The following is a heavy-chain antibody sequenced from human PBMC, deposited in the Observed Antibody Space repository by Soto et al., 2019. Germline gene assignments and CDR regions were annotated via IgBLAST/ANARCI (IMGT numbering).Heavy chain of an antibody. V-gene: IGHV1-8*01. J-gene: IGHJ4*02. Sequence: ASVKVSCKASGYTFTSYDINWVRQATGQGLEWMGWMSPNSGNTGYAQKFQGRVTMTRNTSISTAYMELSSLRSEDTAVYYCARDGSRITIFGVVYFDYWGQGTLVTVS. D-gene: IGHD3-3*01. CDR3: ARDGSRITIFGVVYFDY. CDR2: MSPNSGNT. CDR1: GYTFTSYD.